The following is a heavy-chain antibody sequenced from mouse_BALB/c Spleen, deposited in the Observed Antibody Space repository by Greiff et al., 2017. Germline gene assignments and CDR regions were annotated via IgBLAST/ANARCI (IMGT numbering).Heavy chain of an antibody. D-gene: IGHD1-2*01. CDR1: GFTFSSYY. Sequence: DVMLVESGGGLVKLGGSLKLSCAASGFTFSSYYMSWVRQTPEKRLELVAAINSNGGSTYYPDTVKGRFTISRDNAKNTLYLQMSSLKSEDTALYYCARRTTTASLDYWGQGTTLTVSS. CDR3: ARRTTTASLDY. CDR2: INSNGGST. J-gene: IGHJ2*01. V-gene: IGHV5-6-2*01.